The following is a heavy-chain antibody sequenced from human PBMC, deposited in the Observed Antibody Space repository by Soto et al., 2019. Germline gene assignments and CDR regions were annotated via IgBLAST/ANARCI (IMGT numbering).Heavy chain of an antibody. Sequence: SVKVSCKASGGTFYTYTFSWVRQAPGQGLEWMGSITPIYPTTNYAEKFQGRLTVTADGSTNTAYMELNSLTSEDTAVYYCARNPRYSFPTSDDLDSWGQGTLVTVSS. CDR3: ARNPRYSFPTSDDLDS. D-gene: IGHD5-18*01. V-gene: IGHV1-69*13. CDR2: ITPIYPTT. CDR1: GGTFYTYT. J-gene: IGHJ4*02.